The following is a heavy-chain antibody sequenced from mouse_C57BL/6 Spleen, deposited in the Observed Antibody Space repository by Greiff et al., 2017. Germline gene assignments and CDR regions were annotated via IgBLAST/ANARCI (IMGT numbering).Heavy chain of an antibody. J-gene: IGHJ2*01. CDR1: GYTFSDYY. CDR3: ARGYYGSYSIDY. D-gene: IGHD1-1*01. V-gene: IGHV5-16*01. CDR2: INYDGSST. Sequence: EVKLVESEGGLVQPGSSMKLSCTASGYTFSDYYMAWVRQVPEKGLEWVANINYDGSSTYYLDTLKSSSILSRDNAKNTLYLQMSSLKSEDTATYYCARGYYGSYSIDYWGQGTTLTVSS.